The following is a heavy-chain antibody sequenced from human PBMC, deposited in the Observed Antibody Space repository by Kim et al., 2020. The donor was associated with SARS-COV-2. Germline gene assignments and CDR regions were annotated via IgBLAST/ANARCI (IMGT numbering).Heavy chain of an antibody. CDR2: IIPILGIA. CDR3: ARHYGSGSYVFDY. J-gene: IGHJ4*02. CDR1: GGTFSSYA. D-gene: IGHD3-10*01. Sequence: SVKVSCKASGGTFSSYAISWVRQAPGQGLEWMGRIIPILGIANYAQKFQGRVTITADKSTSTAYMELSSLRSEDTAVYYCARHYGSGSYVFDYWGQGTL. V-gene: IGHV1-69*04.